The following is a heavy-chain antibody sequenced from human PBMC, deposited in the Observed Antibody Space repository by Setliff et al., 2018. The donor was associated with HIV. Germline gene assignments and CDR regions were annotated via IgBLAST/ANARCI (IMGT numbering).Heavy chain of an antibody. J-gene: IGHJ4*02. CDR1: GYSISTAYY. CDR2: VYHSGAI. V-gene: IGHV4-38-2*01. CDR3: ARPSFGIGGGANFDS. Sequence: ETLSLTCAVSGYSISTAYYWGWIRQPPGKGLEWIGSVYHSGAIFYNPSLKSRVTMSVDTSGSRFSLKLTSVTAADTAVYYCARPSFGIGGGANFDSWGRGTLVTVSS. D-gene: IGHD3-3*01.